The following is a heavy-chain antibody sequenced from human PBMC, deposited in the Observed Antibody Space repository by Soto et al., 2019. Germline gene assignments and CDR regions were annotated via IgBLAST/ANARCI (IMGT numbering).Heavy chain of an antibody. D-gene: IGHD3-9*01. CDR1: GFTFNSHA. CDR3: SAELTSEAFDF. J-gene: IGHJ3*01. Sequence: EVQLVESGGGLVKPGGSLRLSCVASGFTFNSHALNWVRQAPGKGLEWVSSISGSSSNIYYAESLKGRFTTSRENARNSMYLQMNSLRAEDTAVYYCSAELTSEAFDFWAPETVVTVS. CDR2: ISGSSSNI. V-gene: IGHV3-21*06.